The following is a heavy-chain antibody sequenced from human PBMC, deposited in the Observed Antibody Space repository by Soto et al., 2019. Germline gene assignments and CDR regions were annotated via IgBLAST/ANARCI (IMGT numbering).Heavy chain of an antibody. D-gene: IGHD2-15*01. Sequence: PRLSCAASGFTFSSYAMSWVRQAPGKGLGWVSAISGSGGSTYYADSVKGPFTISRDNSKNTLYLQMNSLRAEDTGVHYCEKDREGVVVVAAWPWGPGTLVTVSS. CDR3: EKDREGVVVVAAWP. V-gene: IGHV3-23*01. CDR1: GFTFSSYA. CDR2: ISGSGGST. J-gene: IGHJ4*02.